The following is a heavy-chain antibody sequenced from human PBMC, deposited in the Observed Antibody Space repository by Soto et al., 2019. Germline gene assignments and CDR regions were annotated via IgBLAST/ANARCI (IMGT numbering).Heavy chain of an antibody. CDR1: GGSISSYY. V-gene: IGHV4-4*07. Sequence: QVQLQESGPGLVKPSETLSLTCTVSGGSISSYYWSWSRQPAGKGLEWIGRIYTSGSTNYNPSLQSQVPMSVDTSKNQFSLKMGSVTAADPAVYYWARTTYYYDSSGYYPSVAPTQYFDLWGRGTLVTVSS. J-gene: IGHJ2*01. D-gene: IGHD3-22*01. CDR2: IYTSGST. CDR3: ARTTYYYDSSGYYPSVAPTQYFDL.